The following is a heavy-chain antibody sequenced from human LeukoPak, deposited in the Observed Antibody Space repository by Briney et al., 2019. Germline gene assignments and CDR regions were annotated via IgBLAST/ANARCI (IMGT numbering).Heavy chain of an antibody. V-gene: IGHV1-69*13. CDR2: ITPIFGTA. J-gene: IGHJ4*02. Sequence: ASVKVSCKASGGTFSRYAISWVRQAPGQGLEWMGGITPIFGTAKYAQKFQGRVTITADESTSTAYMELSSLRSEDTAMYYCARDAAIYDNSAYHYLYWGQGTLVTVSS. CDR1: GGTFSRYA. CDR3: ARDAAIYDNSAYHYLY. D-gene: IGHD3-22*01.